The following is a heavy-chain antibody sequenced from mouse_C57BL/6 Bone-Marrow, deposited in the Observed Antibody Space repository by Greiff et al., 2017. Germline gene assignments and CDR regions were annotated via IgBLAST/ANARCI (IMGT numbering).Heavy chain of an antibody. CDR3: ARVSITTVVATRYFDV. D-gene: IGHD1-1*01. CDR1: GYTFTSYW. CDR2: IHPNSGST. V-gene: IGHV1-64*01. J-gene: IGHJ1*03. Sequence: QVQLQQPGAELVKPGASVKLSCKASGYTFTSYWMHWVKQRPGQGLEWIGMIHPNSGSTNYNEKFKSKATLTVDKSSSTAYMQLGSLTSEDSAVYYCARVSITTVVATRYFDVWGTGTTVTVSS.